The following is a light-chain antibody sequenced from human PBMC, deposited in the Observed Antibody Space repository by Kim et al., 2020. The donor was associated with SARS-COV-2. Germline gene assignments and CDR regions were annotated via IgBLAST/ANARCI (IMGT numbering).Light chain of an antibody. CDR3: AAWDDILNGWV. CDR2: KNN. Sequence: GQRVTISCSGTNSNIGTHTVNWYQQFPGTAPKLLSHKNNERPSGVPDRFSGSKSGTSASLATSGLQPEDEADYYWAAWDDILNGWVFGGGTQLTVL. CDR1: NSNIGTHT. J-gene: IGLJ3*02. V-gene: IGLV1-44*01.